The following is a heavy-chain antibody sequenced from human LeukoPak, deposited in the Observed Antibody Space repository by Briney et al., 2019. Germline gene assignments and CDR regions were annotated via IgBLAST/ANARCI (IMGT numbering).Heavy chain of an antibody. Sequence: PGGSLRLSCAASGFAFSGSAMHWVRQASGKGLEWVGRIRSKANSYATAYAASVKGRFTISRDDSKNTAYLQMNSLKTEDTAVYYCTRRVGYYGSGKEPWFDPWGQGTLVTVSS. D-gene: IGHD3-10*01. CDR2: IRSKANSYAT. CDR1: GFAFSGSA. V-gene: IGHV3-73*01. J-gene: IGHJ5*02. CDR3: TRRVGYYGSGKEPWFDP.